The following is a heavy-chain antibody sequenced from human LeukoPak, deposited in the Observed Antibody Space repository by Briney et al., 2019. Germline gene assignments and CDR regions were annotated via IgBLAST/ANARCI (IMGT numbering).Heavy chain of an antibody. Sequence: GGSLRLSCAASGFTFSSYGMHWVRQAPGKGLVWVSRINSDGSSTKCADSVKGRFTISRDNAKNTLYLQMNSLRAEDTAVYYCAALDHGHDYWGQGTLVTVSS. CDR1: GFTFSSYG. V-gene: IGHV3-74*03. J-gene: IGHJ4*02. CDR3: AALDHGHDY. CDR2: INSDGSST.